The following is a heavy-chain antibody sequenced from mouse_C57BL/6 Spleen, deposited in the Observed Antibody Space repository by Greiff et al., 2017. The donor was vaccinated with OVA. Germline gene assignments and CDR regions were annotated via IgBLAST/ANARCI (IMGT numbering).Heavy chain of an antibody. D-gene: IGHD1-1*01. CDR1: GYTFTDYY. J-gene: IGHJ2*01. Sequence: VQLKQSGPELVKPGASVKISCKASGYTFTDYYMNWVKQSHGKSLEWIGDINPNNGGTSYNQKFKGKATLTVDKSSSTAYMELRSLTSEDSAVYYCARIYYGSTDYWGQGTTLTVSS. CDR2: INPNNGGT. CDR3: ARIYYGSTDY. V-gene: IGHV1-26*01.